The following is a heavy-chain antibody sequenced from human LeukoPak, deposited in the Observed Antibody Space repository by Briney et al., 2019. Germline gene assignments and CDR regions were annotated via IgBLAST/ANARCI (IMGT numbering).Heavy chain of an antibody. D-gene: IGHD6-19*01. V-gene: IGHV3-33*01. CDR1: GFTFSSYG. J-gene: IGHJ4*02. CDR2: IWYDGSNK. CDR3: ARVEGSDWYLYYLDY. Sequence: GGSLRLSCVASGFTFSSYGMYWVRQAPGKGLEWVAVIWYDGSNKYYADSVKGRFTISRDNSKNTLYLQMNSLRAEDTAVYYCARVEGSDWYLYYLDYWGQGTLVTVSS.